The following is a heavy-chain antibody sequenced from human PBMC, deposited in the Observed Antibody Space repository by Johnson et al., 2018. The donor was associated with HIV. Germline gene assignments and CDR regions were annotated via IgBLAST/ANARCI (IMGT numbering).Heavy chain of an antibody. CDR3: ARGGLGYQNIHDPFDV. D-gene: IGHD3-16*02. V-gene: IGHV3-30*03. CDR2: ISYDGSNK. J-gene: IGHJ3*01. CDR1: GFTFSAFG. Sequence: QVQLVESGGGVVQPGRSLRLSCAGSGFTFSAFGLHWVRQAPGKGLEWVALISYDGSNKFYADSVKGRFIISRDNPKNTLYLQMNSLRAEDTALYNCARGGLGYQNIHDPFDVWGQGTMVTVSS.